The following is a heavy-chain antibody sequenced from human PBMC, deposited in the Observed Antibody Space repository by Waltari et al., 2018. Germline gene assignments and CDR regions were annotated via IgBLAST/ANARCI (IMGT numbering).Heavy chain of an antibody. CDR1: GFTIKDFA. Sequence: QVHLVESGGGVVQSGKSLRLSCAASGFTIKDFASPWVRQAPGQGLEWVSVISSDGTNKYYADSVKGRFTISRDNSGGTLYLQMNSLRPQDTAIYFCARGDCNSTSCYSLESWGHDTLVTVS. V-gene: IGHV3-30*01. D-gene: IGHD2-2*01. CDR3: ARGDCNSTSCYSLES. CDR2: ISSDGTNK. J-gene: IGHJ1*01.